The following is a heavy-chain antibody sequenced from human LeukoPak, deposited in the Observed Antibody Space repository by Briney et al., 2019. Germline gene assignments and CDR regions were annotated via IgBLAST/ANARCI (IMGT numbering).Heavy chain of an antibody. CDR1: GGAISSSSYY. V-gene: IGHV4-39*01. D-gene: IGHD5-12*01. J-gene: IGHJ4*02. Sequence: PSETLSLTCTVSGGAISSSSYYWGWIRQPPGKGLEWIGSIYYSGSTYYNPSLKSRVTISVDTSKNQFSLKLSSVTAADTAVYCCARRPTSSGYDPPFDYWGQGTLVTVSS. CDR2: IYYSGST. CDR3: ARRPTSSGYDPPFDY.